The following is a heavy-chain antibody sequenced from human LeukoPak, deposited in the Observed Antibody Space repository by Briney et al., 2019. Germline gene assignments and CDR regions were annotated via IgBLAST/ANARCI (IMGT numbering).Heavy chain of an antibody. Sequence: SETLSLTCTVSGGSISSYYWSWIRQPPGKGLEWIGYIYYSGSTSYNPSLQSRVTISVDMSKNQFSLKLSTVTAADTAVYYCARAARGPIRSFDYWGQGALVTVSS. CDR1: GGSISSYY. V-gene: IGHV4-59*01. J-gene: IGHJ4*02. CDR2: IYYSGST. CDR3: ARAARGPIRSFDY. D-gene: IGHD2-2*02.